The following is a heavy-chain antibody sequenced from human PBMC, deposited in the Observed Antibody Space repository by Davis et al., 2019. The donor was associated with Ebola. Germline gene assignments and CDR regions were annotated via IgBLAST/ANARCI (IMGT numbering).Heavy chain of an antibody. CDR2: IYYSGST. CDR3: ARRDIVATITFDY. V-gene: IGHV4-39*01. CDR1: GGSISSSSYY. Sequence: PSETLSLTCTVSGGSISSSSYYWGWIRQPPGKGLEWIGSIYYSGSTYYNPSLKSRVTISVDTSKNQFSLKLSSVTAADTAVYYCARRDIVATITFDYWGQGTLVTVSS. D-gene: IGHD5-12*01. J-gene: IGHJ4*02.